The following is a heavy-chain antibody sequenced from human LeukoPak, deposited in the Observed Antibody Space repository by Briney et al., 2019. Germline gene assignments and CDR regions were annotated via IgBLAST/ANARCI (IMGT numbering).Heavy chain of an antibody. CDR2: INAGNGNT. V-gene: IGHV1-3*03. CDR1: GYTFTSYT. Sequence: GASVKVSCKASGYTFTSYTIHWVRQAPGQRLEWMGWINAGNGNTKYSQEFQDRVTITRDTSASTAYMELSSLRSEDMAVYYCARARYETRIWPKSRYDYYNYMDVWGKGTTVTVSS. D-gene: IGHD3-3*01. CDR3: ARARYETRIWPKSRYDYYNYMDV. J-gene: IGHJ6*03.